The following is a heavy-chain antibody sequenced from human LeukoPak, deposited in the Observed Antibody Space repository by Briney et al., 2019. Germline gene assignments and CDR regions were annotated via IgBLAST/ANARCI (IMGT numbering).Heavy chain of an antibody. Sequence: GASVKVSCKASGYTFTSYDINWVRQATGQGLEWMGWMNPYTGNTGYAQKFQGRVTMTRDTSISTAYMELSSLRSEDPAVYYCARLLACGDCYHTPDYWGQGSLVTVSS. CDR1: GYTFTSYD. D-gene: IGHD2-21*02. V-gene: IGHV1-8*01. J-gene: IGHJ4*02. CDR3: ARLLACGDCYHTPDY. CDR2: MNPYTGNT.